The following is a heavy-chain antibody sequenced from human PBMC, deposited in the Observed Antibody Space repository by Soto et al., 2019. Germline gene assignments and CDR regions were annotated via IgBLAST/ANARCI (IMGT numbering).Heavy chain of an antibody. CDR1: GYIFTSYG. V-gene: IGHV1-18*01. CDR3: ARGRYGDY. Sequence: QAHRVQSGPEVKKPGSSVKVSCKGSGYIFTSYGIAWVRQAPGQGLEGMGWISAHNGNTEYAQKFQGRVTVTRDTSTSTAYLELRSLRSDDTALYYCARGRYGDYWGQGDLVTVSS. J-gene: IGHJ4*02. D-gene: IGHD4-17*01. CDR2: ISAHNGNT.